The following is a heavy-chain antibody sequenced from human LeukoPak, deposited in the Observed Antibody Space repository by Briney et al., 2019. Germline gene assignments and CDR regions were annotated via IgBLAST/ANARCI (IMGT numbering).Heavy chain of an antibody. CDR2: IYPGDSDT. Sequence: GESLKISCKGSGYSFTSYWIGWVRQMPGKGLEWMGIIYPGDSDTRYSPSFQGQVTISADKSISTAYLQWSSLKASYTAMYYCARHVTIFGVVTYYMDVWGKGTTVTVSS. V-gene: IGHV5-51*01. CDR1: GYSFTSYW. CDR3: ARHVTIFGVVTYYMDV. J-gene: IGHJ6*03. D-gene: IGHD3-3*01.